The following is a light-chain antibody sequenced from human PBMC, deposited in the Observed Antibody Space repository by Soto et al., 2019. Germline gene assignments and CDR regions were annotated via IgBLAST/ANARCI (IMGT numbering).Light chain of an antibody. J-gene: IGKJ2*01. V-gene: IGKV3-20*01. CDR2: GPS. CDR1: QSVSSTY. CDR3: QHYASSPYT. Sequence: ELVLTQSPGTLSLSPGDRATLSCRASQSVSSTYLAWYQQKPGQAPRLLMYGPSSRATGIPNRFSGSGSGTDFTLTISRLEPEDFGVYFCQHYASSPYTFGQGTKVEIK.